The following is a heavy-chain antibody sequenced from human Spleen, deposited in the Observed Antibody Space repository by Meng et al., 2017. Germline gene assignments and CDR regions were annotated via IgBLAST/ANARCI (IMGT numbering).Heavy chain of an antibody. CDR3: ARGPTTMAHDFDY. Sequence: QVQLQQWGEGLLKPPGTLSLTCVVSGGSFSDYYWSWIRQPPGKGLEWIGEINHSGSTNYNPSLESRATISVDTSQNNLSLKLSSVTAADSAVYYCARGPTTMAHDFDYWGQGTLVTVSS. CDR2: INHSGST. J-gene: IGHJ4*02. CDR1: GGSFSDYY. V-gene: IGHV4-34*01. D-gene: IGHD4-11*01.